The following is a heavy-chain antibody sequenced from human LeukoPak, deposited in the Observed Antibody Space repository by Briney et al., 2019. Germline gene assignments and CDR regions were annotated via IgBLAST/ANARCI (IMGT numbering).Heavy chain of an antibody. D-gene: IGHD1-26*01. CDR2: ISSSSSYI. J-gene: IGHJ4*02. CDR1: GFTFSSYS. Sequence: GGSLRLSCAASGFTFSSYSMNWVRQAPGKGLEWVSSISSSSSYIYYADSVEGRFTISRDNAKNSLYLQMNSLRAEDTAVYYCLRESYYAPQLFDYWGQGTLVTVSS. CDR3: LRESYYAPQLFDY. V-gene: IGHV3-21*01.